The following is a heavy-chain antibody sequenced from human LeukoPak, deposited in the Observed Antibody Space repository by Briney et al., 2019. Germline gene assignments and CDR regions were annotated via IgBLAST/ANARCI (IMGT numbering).Heavy chain of an antibody. CDR3: ARVGSSGYYPDY. Sequence: SETLSLTCTVSGGSISSSSYYWDWIRQPPGKGLEWIGYIYYSGSTNYNPSLKSRVTISVDTSKNQFSLKLSSVTAADTAVYYCARVGSSGYYPDYWGQGTLVTVSS. D-gene: IGHD3-22*01. CDR1: GGSISSSSYY. J-gene: IGHJ4*02. CDR2: IYYSGST. V-gene: IGHV4-61*05.